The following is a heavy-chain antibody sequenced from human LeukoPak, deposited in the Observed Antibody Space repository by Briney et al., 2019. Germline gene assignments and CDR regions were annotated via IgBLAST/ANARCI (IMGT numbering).Heavy chain of an antibody. V-gene: IGHV4-59*01. CDR3: ARDPVEQPYWFFDL. CDR1: GGSFSGYY. J-gene: IGHJ2*01. CDR2: IYYSGST. Sequence: SETLSLTCAVYGGSFSGYYWSWIRQPPGKGLEWIGYIYYSGSTYYNPSLKSRVTISVDTSKNQFSLKLSSVTAADTAVYYCARDPVEQPYWFFDLWGRGTLVTVSS. D-gene: IGHD1/OR15-1a*01.